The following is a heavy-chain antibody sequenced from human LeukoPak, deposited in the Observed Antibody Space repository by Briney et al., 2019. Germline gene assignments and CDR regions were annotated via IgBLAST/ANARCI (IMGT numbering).Heavy chain of an antibody. V-gene: IGHV3-30*04. CDR1: GFTFSSYA. CDR3: ARDLNYYDILTGYYPDYYYYYGMDV. J-gene: IGHJ6*02. D-gene: IGHD3-9*01. CDR2: ISYDGSNK. Sequence: GGSLRLSCAASGFTFSSYAMHWVRQAPGKGLEWVAVISYDGSNKYDADSVKGRFTISRDNSKNTLYLQMNSLRAEDTAVYYCARDLNYYDILTGYYPDYYYYYGMDVWGQGTTVTVSS.